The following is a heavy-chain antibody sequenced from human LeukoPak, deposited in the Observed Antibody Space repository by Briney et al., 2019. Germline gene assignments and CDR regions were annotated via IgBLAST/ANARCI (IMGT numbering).Heavy chain of an antibody. Sequence: GGSLRLSCAASGFTFSSDAMSWVRQAPGKGLEWVSAVSGSGGSTYYADSVKGRFTISRDNSKNTLYLQMSSLRDEDTAVYYCANHHIAGGYYYGYFDYWGQGTLVTVSS. CDR1: GFTFSSDA. D-gene: IGHD5-18*01. V-gene: IGHV3-23*01. CDR3: ANHHIAGGYYYGYFDY. CDR2: VSGSGGST. J-gene: IGHJ4*02.